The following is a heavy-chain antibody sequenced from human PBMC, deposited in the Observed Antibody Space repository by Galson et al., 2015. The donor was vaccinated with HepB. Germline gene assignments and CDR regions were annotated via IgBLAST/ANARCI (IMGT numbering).Heavy chain of an antibody. Sequence: SVKVSCKASGYTFTGYYMHWVRQAPGQGLEWMGWINPNSGGTNYAQKFQGRVTMTRDTSISTAYMELSRLRSDDTAVYYCARVGYQLLYGGNWFDPWGQGTLVTVSS. CDR2: INPNSGGT. D-gene: IGHD2-2*02. V-gene: IGHV1-2*02. J-gene: IGHJ5*02. CDR3: ARVGYQLLYGGNWFDP. CDR1: GYTFTGYY.